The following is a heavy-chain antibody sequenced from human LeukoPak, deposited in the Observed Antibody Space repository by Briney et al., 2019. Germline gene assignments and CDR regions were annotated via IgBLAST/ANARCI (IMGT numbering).Heavy chain of an antibody. J-gene: IGHJ5*02. Sequence: ASVKVTCRASGYTLASYEINWVRQATGQGLEWMGWMNPNSCTTGYAQKFQDRITLTRDTSISAAYMEVSSLTSDDTAVYYCARAYGRNSGWFDPWGQGTLVTVSS. CDR3: ARAYGRNSGWFDP. CDR1: GYTLASYE. V-gene: IGHV1-8*01. CDR2: MNPNSCTT. D-gene: IGHD4-23*01.